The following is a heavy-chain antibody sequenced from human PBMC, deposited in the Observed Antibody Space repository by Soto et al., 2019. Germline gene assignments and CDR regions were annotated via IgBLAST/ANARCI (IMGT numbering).Heavy chain of an antibody. CDR3: ARGTVYYCPNDKCGFFFDH. D-gene: IGHD2-8*01. CDR2: IDTNGDT. J-gene: IGHJ4*02. CDR1: GDSLRRGFHH. V-gene: IGHV4-31*03. Sequence: QVQLQESGSGLLKPSQTLSLDCSVSGDSLRRGFHHWSWIRQTPGKGLQLIGYIDTNGDTHYDPSLRNRLNMSIVTTESRFSLNVTSVTAADTAVYYCARGTVYYCPNDKCGFFFDHCGQGAVVTVTS.